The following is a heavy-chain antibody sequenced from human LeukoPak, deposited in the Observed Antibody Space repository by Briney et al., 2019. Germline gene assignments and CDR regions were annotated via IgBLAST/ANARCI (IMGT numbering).Heavy chain of an antibody. CDR3: ARDSVNSYGYAGC. D-gene: IGHD5-18*01. CDR2: INPNSGGT. Sequence: ASVKVSCKASGYTFTGYYMHWVRQAPGQGLEWMGWINPNSGGTNYAQKFQGRVTMTRDTSISTAYMELSRLRSDDTAVYYCARDSVNSYGYAGCWGQGTLVTVSS. V-gene: IGHV1-2*02. J-gene: IGHJ4*02. CDR1: GYTFTGYY.